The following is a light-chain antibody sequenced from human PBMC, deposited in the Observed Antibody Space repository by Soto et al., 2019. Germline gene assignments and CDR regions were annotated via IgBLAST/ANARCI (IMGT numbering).Light chain of an antibody. V-gene: IGKV1-5*03. CDR2: RAS. CDR3: QQYDGSSAIT. J-gene: IGKJ2*01. Sequence: DIRLTQSPSTLSASVGDRVTITCRASQSISDRLAWYQQKSGKAPRLLIYRASSLENGVPSRFSGSGSGTEFTLTISSLQPDDFANYYCQQYDGSSAITFGQGTKLDI. CDR1: QSISDR.